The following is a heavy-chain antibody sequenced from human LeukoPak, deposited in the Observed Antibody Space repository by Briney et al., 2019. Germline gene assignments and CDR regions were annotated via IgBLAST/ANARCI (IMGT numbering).Heavy chain of an antibody. CDR2: IYYSGST. CDR3: ATDYGVSL. V-gene: IGHV4-39*01. J-gene: IGHJ4*02. Sequence: PSETLSLTCTVSGGSLSSSSYYWGWTRQPPGKGLEWIGSIYYSGSTYYTPSLKSRVTISVDTSKNQFSLKLSSVTAAGTAVYYCATDYGVSLWGQGTLVTVSS. D-gene: IGHD4-17*01. CDR1: GGSLSSSSYY.